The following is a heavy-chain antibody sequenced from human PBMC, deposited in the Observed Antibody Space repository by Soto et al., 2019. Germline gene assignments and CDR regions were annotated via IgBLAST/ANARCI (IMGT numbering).Heavy chain of an antibody. Sequence: EVQLVESGGGLVQPGGSLRLSCAASGFTFSDHYMDWVRQAPGKGLEWVGRTRNKAKSFTTEYAASVKGRFIISIDDSKTALYLQMNSLTTEDTAVYYCVGVAGATEGYTSCYWGQGTLVTVSS. V-gene: IGHV3-72*01. J-gene: IGHJ4*02. D-gene: IGHD1-26*01. CDR3: VGVAGATEGYTSCY. CDR1: GFTFSDHY. CDR2: TRNKAKSFTT.